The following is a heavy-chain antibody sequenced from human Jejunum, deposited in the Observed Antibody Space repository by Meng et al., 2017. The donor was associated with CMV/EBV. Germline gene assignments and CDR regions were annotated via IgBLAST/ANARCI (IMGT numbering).Heavy chain of an antibody. V-gene: IGHV3-66*03. D-gene: IGHD6-25*01. CDR3: AGGHSGHY. CDR2: IDSSGGT. CDR1: GFTVDHDH. Sequence: LACAASGFTVDHDHMSWARQHPGKGLEWVSVIDSSGGTHYVDSVKGRFTISRDNSENTIYLQMNSLRREDTAVYYCAGGHSGHYWGQGTLVTISS. J-gene: IGHJ4*02.